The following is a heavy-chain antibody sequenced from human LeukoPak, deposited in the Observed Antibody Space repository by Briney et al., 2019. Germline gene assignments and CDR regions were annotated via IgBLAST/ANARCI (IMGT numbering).Heavy chain of an antibody. J-gene: IGHJ4*02. CDR1: GYSFTSYW. Sequence: GESLKISCKGSGYSFTSYWIGWVRQMPGKGLEWMGIIYPGDSDTRYSPSFQGQVTISADKSISTAYLQWSSLKASDTAMYYCARTGLRGYSYGYVDYWGQGTLVTVSS. CDR3: ARTGLRGYSYGYVDY. CDR2: IYPGDSDT. D-gene: IGHD5-18*01. V-gene: IGHV5-51*01.